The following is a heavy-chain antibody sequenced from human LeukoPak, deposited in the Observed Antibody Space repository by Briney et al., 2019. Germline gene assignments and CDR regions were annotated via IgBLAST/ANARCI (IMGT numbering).Heavy chain of an antibody. J-gene: IGHJ6*02. D-gene: IGHD2-2*01. Sequence: PGGSLRLSCAASGFTFSSYEMNWVRQAPGKGLEWVSYISSSGSTIYYADSVKGRFTISRDNAKNSLYPQMNSLRAEDTAVYYCARYCSSTSCYSYYYGMDVWGQGTTVTVSS. CDR3: ARYCSSTSCYSYYYGMDV. CDR1: GFTFSSYE. CDR2: ISSSGSTI. V-gene: IGHV3-48*03.